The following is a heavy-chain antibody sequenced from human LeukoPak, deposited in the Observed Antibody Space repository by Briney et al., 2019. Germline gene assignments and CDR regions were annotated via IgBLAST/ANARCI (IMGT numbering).Heavy chain of an antibody. V-gene: IGHV3-30-3*01. CDR3: ARREGAKARGDY. CDR1: GFTFSSYA. J-gene: IGHJ4*02. Sequence: GGSLRLSCTASGFTFSSYAMHWVRQAPGKGLEWVAVISYDGSNKYYADSVKGRFTISRDNSKNTLYLQMNSLRAEDTAVYYCARREGAKARGDYWGQGTLVTVSS. D-gene: IGHD1-26*01. CDR2: ISYDGSNK.